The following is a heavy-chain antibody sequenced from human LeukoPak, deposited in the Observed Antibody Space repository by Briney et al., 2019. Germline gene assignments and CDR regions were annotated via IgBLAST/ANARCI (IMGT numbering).Heavy chain of an antibody. D-gene: IGHD5-18*01. CDR1: GGTFSSYA. V-gene: IGHV1-69*13. CDR2: IIPIFGTA. CDR3: ATYVDTAMVVDAFDI. Sequence: GASVKVSCKASGGTFSSYAISWVRQAPGQGLEWMGGIIPIFGTANYAQKLQGRVTITADESTSTAYMELSSLRSEDTAVYYCATYVDTAMVVDAFDIWGQGTMVTVSS. J-gene: IGHJ3*02.